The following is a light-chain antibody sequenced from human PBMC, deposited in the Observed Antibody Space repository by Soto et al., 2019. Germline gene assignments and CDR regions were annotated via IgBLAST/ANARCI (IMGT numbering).Light chain of an antibody. J-gene: IGLJ1*01. CDR3: CSNTVTGTYV. V-gene: IGLV2-14*01. CDR1: SSDVGGYNY. CDR2: AFS. Sequence: QSALTQPASVSGTPGQSITISCTGTSSDVGGYNYVSWYQQHPGKAPKLMIYAFSNRPSGGSTRFSGYKSGHTSTLSLSGLLAEDEADYYFCSNTVTGTYVFGTRGKAT.